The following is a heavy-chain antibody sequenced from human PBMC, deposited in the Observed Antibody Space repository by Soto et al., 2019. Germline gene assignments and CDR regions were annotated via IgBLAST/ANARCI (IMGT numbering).Heavy chain of an antibody. CDR1: GYSFCSYG. D-gene: IGHD6-6*01. Sequence: GASVKVSCKASGYSFCSYGINWVRQAPGQGLEWMGWICGYNANTKHAQKFQGRVSMTTDTSTSTAYMELRRLRSDDTALHYCARDGIAARPTPDFWGQGTMVTVS. V-gene: IGHV1-18*01. J-gene: IGHJ4*02. CDR2: ICGYNANT. CDR3: ARDGIAARPTPDF.